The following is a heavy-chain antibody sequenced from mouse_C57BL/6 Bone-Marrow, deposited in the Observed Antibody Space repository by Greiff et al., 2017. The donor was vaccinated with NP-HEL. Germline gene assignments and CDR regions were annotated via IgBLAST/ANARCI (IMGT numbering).Heavy chain of an antibody. Sequence: QVQLQQPGTELVKPGASVKLSCKASGYTFTSYWMHWVKQRPGQGLEWIGNINPSNGGTNYNEKFKSKATLTVDKSSSTAYMQLSSLTSEDSAVYHCARYSKEYYWYFDVWGTGTTVTVSS. CDR3: ARYSKEYYWYFDV. V-gene: IGHV1-53*01. CDR1: GYTFTSYW. D-gene: IGHD2-5*01. CDR2: INPSNGGT. J-gene: IGHJ1*03.